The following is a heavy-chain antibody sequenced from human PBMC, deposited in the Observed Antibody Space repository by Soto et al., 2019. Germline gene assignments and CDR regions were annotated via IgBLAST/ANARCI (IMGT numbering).Heavy chain of an antibody. CDR3: ARLGVKLELMWPRIDY. CDR2: IYYSGST. V-gene: IGHV4-59*08. CDR1: GGSISSYY. Sequence: SETLSLTCTVSGGSISSYYWSWIRQPPGKGLEWIGYIYYSGSTNYNPSLKSRVTISVDTSKNQFSLKLSSVTAADTAVYYCARLGVKLELMWPRIDYWGQGTLVTVSS. D-gene: IGHD1-7*01. J-gene: IGHJ4*02.